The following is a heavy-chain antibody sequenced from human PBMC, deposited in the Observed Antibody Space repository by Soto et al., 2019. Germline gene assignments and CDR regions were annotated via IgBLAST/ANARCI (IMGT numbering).Heavy chain of an antibody. J-gene: IGHJ4*02. CDR1: GGSFSGYY. V-gene: IGHV4-34*01. Sequence: SETLSLTCSVSGGSFSGYYWSWIRQPPGKGLEWIGEINYSGSTSYNPPLKSRVTVSVDSSKNQFSLNLNSVSAADTAIYFCARDANGYKYGSYFDYWGQGALVTVSS. CDR3: ARDANGYKYGSYFDY. D-gene: IGHD5-18*01. CDR2: INYSGST.